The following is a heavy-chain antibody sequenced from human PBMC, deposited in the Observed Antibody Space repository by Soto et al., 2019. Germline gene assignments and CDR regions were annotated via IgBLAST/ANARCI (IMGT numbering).Heavy chain of an antibody. CDR1: GGTLSDHG. CDR2: TTPVFNTA. CDR3: ARGVYGSGNYYTGPSAFDI. J-gene: IGHJ3*02. Sequence: QVQLEQSGAEVKTPGSSVKVSCKASGGTLSDHGVAWLRQAPGQGLEWMGGTTPVFNTAKYAQKFQGRVTVTADKFTNIAYMELSSLISADTAFYFCARGVYGSGNYYTGPSAFDIWGQGTMVIVSS. V-gene: IGHV1-69*06. D-gene: IGHD3-10*01.